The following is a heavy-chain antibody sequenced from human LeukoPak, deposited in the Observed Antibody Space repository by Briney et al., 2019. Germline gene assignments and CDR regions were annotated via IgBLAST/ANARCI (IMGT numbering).Heavy chain of an antibody. CDR1: GITVSSSY. CDR2: IQGGGST. J-gene: IGHJ4*02. V-gene: IGHV3-66*01. CDR3: ARVPTTVTTVYFDY. Sequence: GGSLRLSCVASGITVSSSYMSWVRQAPGKGLEWVSHIQGGGSTYHADSVKGRFIISRDSSKNTLYLQMSSLRVEDTAVYYCARVPTTVTTVYFDYWGQGTLVTVSS. D-gene: IGHD4-17*01.